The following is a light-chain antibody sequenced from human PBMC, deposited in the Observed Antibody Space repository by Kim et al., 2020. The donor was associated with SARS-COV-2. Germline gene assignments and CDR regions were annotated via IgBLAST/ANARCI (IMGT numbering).Light chain of an antibody. V-gene: IGKV3-20*01. CDR1: QSVSSSY. CDR3: QQYGTSPLT. CDR2: GAS. Sequence: EIVLTQSPATLSLSPGERAALSCRASQSVSSSYLAWYQQKPGQAPRLLIYGASSRATGIPDRFSGSGSGTDFTLTITRLEPDDFAVYYCQQYGTSPLTFGGGPKLEI. J-gene: IGKJ4*01.